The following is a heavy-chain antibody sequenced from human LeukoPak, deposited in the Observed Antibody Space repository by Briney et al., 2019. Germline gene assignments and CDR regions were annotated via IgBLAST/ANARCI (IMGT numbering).Heavy chain of an antibody. D-gene: IGHD1-26*01. J-gene: IGHJ4*02. CDR2: ISSTSTYI. CDR3: ARLRGLYSGTYRYQTAFEY. V-gene: IGHV3-21*03. CDR1: GFSFNTYS. Sequence: GSLRLSCAASGFSFNTYSMNWVRQAPGKGLEWVSSISSTSTYIYYADSMKGRFTVSRDNAKNSLYLQMNSLRVEDTSVYYCARLRGLYSGTYRYQTAFEYWGQGSLLTVSS.